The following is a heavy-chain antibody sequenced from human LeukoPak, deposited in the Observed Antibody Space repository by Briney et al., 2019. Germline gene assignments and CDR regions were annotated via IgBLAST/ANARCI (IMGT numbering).Heavy chain of an antibody. CDR1: GGTFSSYA. J-gene: IGHJ6*03. Sequence: ASVTVSCKASGGTFSSYAISWVRQAPGQGLEWMGGIIPIFGTANYAQKFQGRVTITTDESTSTAYMELSSLRSEDTAVYYCARGPLGCSSTSCSSLYYYYYYMDVWGKGTTVTVSS. V-gene: IGHV1-69*05. CDR2: IIPIFGTA. D-gene: IGHD2-2*01. CDR3: ARGPLGCSSTSCSSLYYYYYYMDV.